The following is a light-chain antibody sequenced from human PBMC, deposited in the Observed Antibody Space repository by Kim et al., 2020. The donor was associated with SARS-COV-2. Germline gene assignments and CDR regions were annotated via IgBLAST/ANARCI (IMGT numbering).Light chain of an antibody. Sequence: QSALTQPASVSGSPGQSITISCTGTSSDVGGYNYVSWYQHHPGKAPKLMICDVSKRPSGVSNRFSGSKSGHTASLTISGLQAEDEADYYCSSYTRSATWVFGGGTQLTV. CDR2: DVS. CDR3: SSYTRSATWV. J-gene: IGLJ3*02. CDR1: SSDVGGYNY. V-gene: IGLV2-14*03.